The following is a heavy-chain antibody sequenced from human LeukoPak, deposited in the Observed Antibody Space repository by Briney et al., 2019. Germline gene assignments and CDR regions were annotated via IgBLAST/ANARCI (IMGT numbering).Heavy chain of an antibody. V-gene: IGHV4-34*01. CDR2: INHSGST. Sequence: KPSETLSLTCAVYGGSFSGYYWSWIRQPPGKGLEWIGEINHSGSTNYNPSLKSRVTISVDTSKNQFSLKLSSVTAADTAVYYCAGFRKLLPRAAGDYWGQGTLVTVSS. CDR3: AGFRKLLPRAAGDY. D-gene: IGHD1-26*01. J-gene: IGHJ4*02. CDR1: GGSFSGYY.